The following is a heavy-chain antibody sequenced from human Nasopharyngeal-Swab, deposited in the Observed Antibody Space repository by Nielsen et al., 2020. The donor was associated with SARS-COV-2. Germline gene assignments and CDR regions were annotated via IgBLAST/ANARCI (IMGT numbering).Heavy chain of an antibody. CDR3: AREVDSPSDSDAFDI. CDR2: MYYDVRT. J-gene: IGHJ3*02. Sequence: SETLSLTCTVSGGSISTANYFCSWVRQPPGRGLEWISYMYYDVRTFYNPALKSRPTISADRYKNQFSLNLNSATHADTAVDFCAREVDSPSDSDAFDIWCQGTLVTVSS. V-gene: IGHV4-30-4*01. CDR1: GGSISTANYF.